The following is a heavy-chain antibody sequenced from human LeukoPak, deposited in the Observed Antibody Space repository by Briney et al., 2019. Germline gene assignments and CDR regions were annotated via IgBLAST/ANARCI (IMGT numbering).Heavy chain of an antibody. CDR1: GCTFSSYS. V-gene: IGHV3-21*01. CDR2: IGSSSGNYI. J-gene: IGHJ1*01. CDR3: ARDYYDSSGYYLKYFQH. D-gene: IGHD3-22*01. Sequence: GGSLRLSCVASGCTFSSYSMNWVRQAPGKGLEWVSCIGSSSGNYISYGDSVKGRFTISRDNAKNSLYLRMNSLRAEDTAVYYCARDYYDSSGYYLKYFQHWGQGTLVTVSS.